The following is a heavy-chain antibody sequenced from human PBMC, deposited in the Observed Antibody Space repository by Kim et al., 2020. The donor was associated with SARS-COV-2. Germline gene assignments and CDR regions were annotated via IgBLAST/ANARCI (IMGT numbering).Heavy chain of an antibody. CDR2: ISSSSSYT. Sequence: GGSLRLSCAASGFTFSDYYMSWIRQAPGKGLEWVSYISSSSSYTKYADSVKGRFTISRDNAKNSLYLQMNSLRAEDTAVYYCARERLITIFGVVINDAFDIWGPGTMVTVSS. CDR3: ARERLITIFGVVINDAFDI. J-gene: IGHJ3*02. CDR1: GFTFSDYY. D-gene: IGHD3-3*01. V-gene: IGHV3-11*05.